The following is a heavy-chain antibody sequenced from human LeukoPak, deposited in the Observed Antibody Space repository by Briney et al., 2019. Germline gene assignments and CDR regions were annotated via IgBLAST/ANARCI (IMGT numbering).Heavy chain of an antibody. CDR2: MSWSGGTT. D-gene: IGHD1-26*01. V-gene: IGHV3-20*04. Sequence: GGSLRLSCAGSGFTFDDYGMNWVRQAPGKGLEWVSGMSWSGGTTGYADSVKGRFTISRDNAKNSLYLLMNSLRAEDTALYSCARDRSYGAFDYWGQGTLVTVSS. CDR1: GFTFDDYG. J-gene: IGHJ4*02. CDR3: ARDRSYGAFDY.